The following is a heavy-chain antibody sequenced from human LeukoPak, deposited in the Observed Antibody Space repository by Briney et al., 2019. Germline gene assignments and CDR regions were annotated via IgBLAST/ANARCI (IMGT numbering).Heavy chain of an antibody. CDR1: GFTFSSYG. D-gene: IGHD4-23*01. V-gene: IGHV3-33*01. J-gene: IGHJ3*02. CDR3: ARAVYGGAFDI. Sequence: GRSLRLSCAASGFTFSSYGMHWVRQAPGKGLEWVAVIWYDGSNKYYADSVKGRFTISRDNSKNTLYLQMNSLRAEDTAVYYCARAVYGGAFDIWGQGTMVTVSS. CDR2: IWYDGSNK.